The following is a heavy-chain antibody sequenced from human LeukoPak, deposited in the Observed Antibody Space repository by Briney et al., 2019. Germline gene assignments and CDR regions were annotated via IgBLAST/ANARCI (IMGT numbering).Heavy chain of an antibody. V-gene: IGHV4-4*07. Sequence: PSETLSLTCTFSCGTISSYYWSWLRQPAGKGLEWIGRIYTSGSTNYNPSLKSRVTISVDKSKNQFSLKVRSVTAAYKPMTYCAGEVIVAVPDTTGDPFDIWGQGTMVTVSS. J-gene: IGHJ3*02. CDR1: CGTISSYY. D-gene: IGHD2-2*01. CDR2: IYTSGST. CDR3: AGEVIVAVPDTTGDPFDI.